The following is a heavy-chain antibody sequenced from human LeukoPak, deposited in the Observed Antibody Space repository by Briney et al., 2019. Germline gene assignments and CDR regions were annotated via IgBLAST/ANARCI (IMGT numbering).Heavy chain of an antibody. V-gene: IGHV3-23*01. CDR3: AKDVYHCSSTSCYGMDV. CDR1: GFTFSSYA. D-gene: IGHD2-2*01. J-gene: IGHJ6*04. Sequence: PGGSLRLSCAASGFTFSSYAMSWVRQAPGKGLEWVSAISGSGGSTYYADSVKGRFTISRDNSKNTLYLQMNSLRAEDTAVYYCAKDVYHCSSTSCYGMDVWGKGTTVTVSS. CDR2: ISGSGGST.